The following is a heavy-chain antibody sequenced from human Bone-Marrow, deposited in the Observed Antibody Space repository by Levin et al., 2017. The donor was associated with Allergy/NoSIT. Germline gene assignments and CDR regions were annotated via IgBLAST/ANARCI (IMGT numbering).Heavy chain of an antibody. J-gene: IGHJ4*02. CDR1: GFPFSSYG. D-gene: IGHD3-10*01. Sequence: GGSLRLSCAASGFPFSSYGMHWVRQGPGKGLEWVASIWYDGSNKYYADSVKGRFTISRDNSKNTVYLEMNGLRADDTATYHCARDRSGSYSWFWGQGTLVTVSS. V-gene: IGHV3-33*01. CDR2: IWYDGSNK. CDR3: ARDRSGSYSWF.